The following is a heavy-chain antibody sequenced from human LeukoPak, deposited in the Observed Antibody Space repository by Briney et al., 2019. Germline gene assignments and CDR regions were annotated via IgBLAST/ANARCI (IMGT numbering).Heavy chain of an antibody. CDR1: GFTFSSYS. CDR2: ISSSSSYI. J-gene: IGHJ4*02. V-gene: IGHV3-21*01. Sequence: GGSLRLSCAASGFTFSSYSMNWVRQAPGKGLEWVSSISSSSSYIYYADSVKGRFTISRENAKNSLYLQMNSLRAEDTAVYYCVREVRAGRVDYWGQGTLVTVSS. D-gene: IGHD3-10*01. CDR3: VREVRAGRVDY.